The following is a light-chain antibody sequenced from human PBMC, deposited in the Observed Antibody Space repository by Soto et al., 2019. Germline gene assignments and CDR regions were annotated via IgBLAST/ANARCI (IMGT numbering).Light chain of an antibody. J-gene: IGKJ1*01. V-gene: IGKV1-5*03. CDR2: KAS. CDR3: QQYNTQWE. CDR1: QSISSW. Sequence: DIQMTQSPSTLSASVGDRVTITCRASQSISSWLAWYQQKPGKAPKLLIYKASSLESGVPSRFSGSGSGTEFTLTISSLQPDDFATYYCQQYNTQWEFGQGTKVEIK.